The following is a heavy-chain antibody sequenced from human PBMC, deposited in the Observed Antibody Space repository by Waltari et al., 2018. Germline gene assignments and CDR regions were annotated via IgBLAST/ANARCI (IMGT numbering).Heavy chain of an antibody. V-gene: IGHV1-24*01. Sequence: QVQLVQSGAEVKKPGASVKVSCKVSGYTFNELYMPWVGPSPGKGLEWMGGFVPETGETIYAPTIQGRVTMTEDTSTYTAYMELSSLSSEDTAVYYCATGAGRLVCRMWGQGTLVTVSS. J-gene: IGHJ4*02. CDR2: FVPETGET. CDR3: ATGAGRLVCRM. D-gene: IGHD2-8*02. CDR1: GYTFNELY.